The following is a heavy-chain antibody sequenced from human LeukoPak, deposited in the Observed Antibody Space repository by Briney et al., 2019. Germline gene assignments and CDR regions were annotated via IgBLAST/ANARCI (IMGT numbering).Heavy chain of an antibody. CDR3: AMSPINYYDSSGFDY. J-gene: IGHJ4*02. CDR1: GYTFTCYY. V-gene: IGHV1-2*02. CDR2: INPNSGGT. Sequence: ASVKVSCKASGYTFTCYYMHWVRQAPGQGLEWMGWINPNSGGTNYAQKFQGRVTMTRDTSISTAYMELSRLRSDDTAVYYCAMSPINYYDSSGFDYWGQGTLVTVSS. D-gene: IGHD3-22*01.